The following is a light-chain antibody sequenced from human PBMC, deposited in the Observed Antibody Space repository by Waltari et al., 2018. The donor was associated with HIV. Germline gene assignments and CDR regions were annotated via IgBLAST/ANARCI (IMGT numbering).Light chain of an antibody. Sequence: SVLTQPPSVSGAPGQRVTISCTGSTPNIGAAYDVHSYQQIPGTAPKPLISGNKNRPSGVPDRFSASKSGTSASLTITGLQAEDEADYFCQSYDITLSASVVFGGGTKLTVL. CDR1: TPNIGAAYD. J-gene: IGLJ2*01. CDR2: GNK. CDR3: QSYDITLSASVV. V-gene: IGLV1-40*01.